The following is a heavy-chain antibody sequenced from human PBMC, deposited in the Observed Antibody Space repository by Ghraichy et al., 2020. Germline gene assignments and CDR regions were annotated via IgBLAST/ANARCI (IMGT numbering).Heavy chain of an antibody. CDR2: IYSTGTT. CDR3: ARYSTAAGLARGLFVN. Sequence: GGSLRLSCAASGLTVSSNYMTWVRQAPGKGLEWVSIIYSTGTTYYADSVKGRFTISRDNSKNTLYLQMNSLRVEDTAVYYCARYSTAAGLARGLFVNWGPGSLVTVSS. J-gene: IGHJ4*02. D-gene: IGHD6-13*01. CDR1: GLTVSSNY. V-gene: IGHV3-66*01.